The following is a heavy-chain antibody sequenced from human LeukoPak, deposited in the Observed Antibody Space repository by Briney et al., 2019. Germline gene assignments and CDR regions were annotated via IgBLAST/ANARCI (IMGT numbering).Heavy chain of an antibody. CDR3: ARAGIAKGTLRALPRAL. D-gene: IGHD2/OR15-2a*01. J-gene: IGHJ4*02. V-gene: IGHV4-34*01. Sequence: SETLSLTCAVSGGSFSNYAWSWIRKSPGKGLEWMGESNHNGTTNYNPAFKSRRTISVDTSKKHVPLKLNSWTAAAAAVYYYARAGIAKGTLRALPRALWGQGTVVSVPS. CDR2: SNHNGTT. CDR1: GGSFSNYA.